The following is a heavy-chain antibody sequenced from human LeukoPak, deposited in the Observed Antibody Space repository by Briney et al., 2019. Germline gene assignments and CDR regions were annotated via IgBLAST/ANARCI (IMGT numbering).Heavy chain of an antibody. CDR2: IYTSGST. J-gene: IGHJ5*02. V-gene: IGHV4-4*07. CDR1: GGSISSYY. CDR3: ARGLRYFWFDP. D-gene: IGHD3-9*01. Sequence: SETLSLTCTVSGGSISSYYWSWIRQPAGKGLEWMGLIYTSGSTNYNPSLKSRVTMSVVTSKNQFSLKLSSVTAADTAVYYCARGLRYFWFDPWGQGTLVTVSS.